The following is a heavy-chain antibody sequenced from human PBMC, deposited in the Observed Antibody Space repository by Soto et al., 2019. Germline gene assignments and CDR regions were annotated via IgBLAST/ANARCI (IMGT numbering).Heavy chain of an antibody. CDR3: AKGGMTTVTLFDY. V-gene: IGHV3-23*01. CDR1: GFTLSSSV. CDR2: ISASGGNT. J-gene: IGHJ4*02. D-gene: IGHD4-17*01. Sequence: GGSLRLSCAASGFTLSSSVMSWVRQAPGKGLEWVSSISASGGNTYSADSVKGRFTISRDSSKNTLFLQMDSLRAEDTAVYYCAKGGMTTVTLFDYWGQGTLVTVS.